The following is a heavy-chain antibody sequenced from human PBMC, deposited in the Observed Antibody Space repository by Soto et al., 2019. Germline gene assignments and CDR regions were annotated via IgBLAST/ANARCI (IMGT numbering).Heavy chain of an antibody. V-gene: IGHV3-30-3*01. CDR1: GFTFSSYA. Sequence: QVQLVESGGGVVQPGRSLRLSCAASGFTFSSYAMHWVRQAPGKGLEWVAVISYDGSNKYYADSVKGRFTISRDNSKDTLYRQMNSLRAEDTAVYYCARDPRRDYGDYDPSMDVWGQGTTVTVSS. CDR3: ARDPRRDYGDYDPSMDV. D-gene: IGHD4-17*01. CDR2: ISYDGSNK. J-gene: IGHJ6*02.